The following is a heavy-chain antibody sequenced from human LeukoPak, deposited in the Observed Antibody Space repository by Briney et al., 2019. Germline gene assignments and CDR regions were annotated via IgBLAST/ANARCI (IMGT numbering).Heavy chain of an antibody. CDR2: INPSGGST. J-gene: IGHJ4*02. CDR3: ARGPGRYYFDY. CDR1: GYTFTNYY. V-gene: IGHV1-46*01. Sequence: GASVKVSCKASGYTFTNYYMHWVRQAPGQGLEWTGIINPSGGSTTYAQKFQGRVTMARDTSTSTVYMELSSLRSEDTALYYCARGPGRYYFDYWGQGTLVTVSS.